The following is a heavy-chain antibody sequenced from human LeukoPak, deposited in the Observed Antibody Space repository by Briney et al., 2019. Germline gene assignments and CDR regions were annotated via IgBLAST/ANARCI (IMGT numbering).Heavy chain of an antibody. D-gene: IGHD3-3*01. V-gene: IGHV3-30-3*02. CDR1: GFTFSSYA. CDR3: AKLPTLRFLEWLDAFDI. CDR2: ISYDGSNK. Sequence: PGRSLRLSCAASGFTFSSYAMHWVRQAPGQGLEWVAVISYDGSNKYYADSVKGRFTISRDNSKNTLYLQMNSLRAEDTAVYYCAKLPTLRFLEWLDAFDIWGQGTMVTVSS. J-gene: IGHJ3*02.